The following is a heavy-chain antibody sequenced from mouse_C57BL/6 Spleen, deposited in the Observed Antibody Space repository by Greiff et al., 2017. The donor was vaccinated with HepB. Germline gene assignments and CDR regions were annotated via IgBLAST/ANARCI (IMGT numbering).Heavy chain of an antibody. V-gene: IGHV2-9-1*01. D-gene: IGHD2-1*01. CDR3: ADLYGKGGYAMGC. CDR2: IWTGGGT. CDR1: GFSLTSYA. J-gene: IGHJ4*01. Sequence: VQLVESGPGLVAPSQSLSITCTAPGFSLTSYAISWVRQPPGKGLEWLGVIWTGGGTNYNSALKSRLSISKDNSKSQVFLKMNSLQTDDTARYYCADLYGKGGYAMGCWGEGTSSTVSS.